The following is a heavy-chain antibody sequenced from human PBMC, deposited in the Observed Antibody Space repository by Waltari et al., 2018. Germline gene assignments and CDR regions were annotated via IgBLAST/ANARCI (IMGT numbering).Heavy chain of an antibody. CDR2: INHSGST. Sequence: QVQLQQWRAGLLKPSETLSLTCAVYGGSFSGYYWSWIRPPPGKGLEWIGEINHSGSTNYNPSLKSRVTISVDTSKNQFSLKLSSVTAADTAVYYCARDGGYSYGYPILAVNWFDPWGQGTLVTVSS. CDR1: GGSFSGYY. CDR3: ARDGGYSYGYPILAVNWFDP. D-gene: IGHD5-18*01. V-gene: IGHV4-34*01. J-gene: IGHJ5*02.